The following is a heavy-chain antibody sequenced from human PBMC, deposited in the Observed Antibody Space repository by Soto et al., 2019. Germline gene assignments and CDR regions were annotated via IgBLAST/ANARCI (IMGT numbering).Heavy chain of an antibody. CDR1: GFTFSSYS. J-gene: IGHJ4*02. CDR2: ISSSSNTV. Sequence: HPGGSLRLSCAASGFTFSSYSMSWVRQAPGKGLEWVSYISSSSNTVYYADSVKGRFTISRDNAKNSLYPQMNSLRDEDTAVYYCARGTSHPDYWGQGTLVTVSS. D-gene: IGHD2-2*01. CDR3: ARGTSHPDY. V-gene: IGHV3-48*02.